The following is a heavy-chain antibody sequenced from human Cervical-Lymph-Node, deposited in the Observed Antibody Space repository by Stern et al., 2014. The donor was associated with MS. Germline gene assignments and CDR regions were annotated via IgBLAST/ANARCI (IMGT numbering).Heavy chain of an antibody. CDR3: ARTLKPYNWFDP. CDR1: GGSISSNY. V-gene: IGHV4-59*01. Sequence: VQLVESGPGLVKPSETLSLTCNVSGGSISSNYWSWIRQPPGKGLEWIGYIYYSGSTNYNPSLKSRVTISVDTSKNQFSLKLSSVTAADTAVYYCARTLKPYNWFDPWGQGTLVTVSS. J-gene: IGHJ5*02. D-gene: IGHD1-14*01. CDR2: IYYSGST.